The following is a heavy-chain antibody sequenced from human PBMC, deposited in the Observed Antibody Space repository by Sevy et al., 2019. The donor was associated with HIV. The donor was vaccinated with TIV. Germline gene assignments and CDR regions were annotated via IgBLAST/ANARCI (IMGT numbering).Heavy chain of an antibody. Sequence: SETLSLTCTVSGGSIARSSYDWGWIRQAPGKGLEWIGSIDFSGSTSYATSLRSRFTISVDTSKNQVSLKMRSVTATDTAFYYCARHGGLVDRGFDFWGQGALVTVSS. J-gene: IGHJ4*02. V-gene: IGHV4-39*01. CDR2: IDFSGST. D-gene: IGHD3-10*01. CDR1: GGSIARSSYD. CDR3: ARHGGLVDRGFDF.